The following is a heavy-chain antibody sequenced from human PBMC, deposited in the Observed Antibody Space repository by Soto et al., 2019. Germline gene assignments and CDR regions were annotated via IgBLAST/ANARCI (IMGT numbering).Heavy chain of an antibody. D-gene: IGHD2-15*01. Sequence: QVQLQESGPGLVKPSQSLSLSCTVSAGSIISYYWFWIRQPPGARLEYIGYIYYSGSTNYNPSLKSRLTISIDTTKNQFSLKLTSRTPTDTAIYYWAEEECSGVTCSGAVDIWGQGKMVTVSS. CDR2: IYYSGST. CDR1: AGSIISYY. CDR3: AEEECSGVTCSGAVDI. V-gene: IGHV4-59*01. J-gene: IGHJ3*02.